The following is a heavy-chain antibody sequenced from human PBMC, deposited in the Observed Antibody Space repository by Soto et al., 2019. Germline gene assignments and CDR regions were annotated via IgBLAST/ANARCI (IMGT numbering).Heavy chain of an antibody. CDR3: ARDYGDYPPSDY. V-gene: IGHV3-74*01. CDR2: INSDGSST. CDR1: GFTFSSYW. J-gene: IGHJ4*02. D-gene: IGHD4-17*01. Sequence: EVQLVESGGGLVQPGGSLRLSCAASGFTFSSYWMHWVRQAPGKGLVWVSHINSDGSSTSYADSVKGRFTISRDNAKNTLYRQMNSLRAEDTAVYYCARDYGDYPPSDYWGQGTLVTVSS.